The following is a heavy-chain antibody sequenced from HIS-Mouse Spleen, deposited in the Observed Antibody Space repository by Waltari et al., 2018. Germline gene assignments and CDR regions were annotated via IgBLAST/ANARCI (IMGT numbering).Heavy chain of an antibody. CDR3: AREIPYSSSWYDWYFDL. J-gene: IGHJ2*01. CDR1: GASISSGSYY. CDR2: IYYSGST. V-gene: IGHV4-39*07. Sequence: QLQLQESGPGLVKPSETLSLTCTVSGASISSGSYYCGWIRQPPGKGLEWIGSIYYSGSTYYNPSLKSRVTISVDTSKNQFSLKLSSVTAADTAVYYCAREIPYSSSWYDWYFDLWGRGTLVTVSS. D-gene: IGHD6-13*01.